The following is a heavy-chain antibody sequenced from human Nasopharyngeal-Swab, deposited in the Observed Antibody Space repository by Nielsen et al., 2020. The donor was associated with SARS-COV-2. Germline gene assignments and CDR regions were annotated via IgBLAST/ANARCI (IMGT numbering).Heavy chain of an antibody. CDR1: GGSISSYY. D-gene: IGHD3-10*01. Sequence: GSLRLSCTVSGGSISSYYWSWIRQPPGKGLEWIGYIYYSGSTNYNPSLKSRVTISVDTSKNQFSLKLRSVTAADTAVFYCARYGSGNNFDYWGQGTLVTVSS. CDR3: ARYGSGNNFDY. CDR2: IYYSGST. V-gene: IGHV4-59*01. J-gene: IGHJ4*02.